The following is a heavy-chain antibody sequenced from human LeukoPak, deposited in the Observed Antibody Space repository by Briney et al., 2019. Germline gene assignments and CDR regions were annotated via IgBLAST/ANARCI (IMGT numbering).Heavy chain of an antibody. J-gene: IGHJ3*02. CDR3: AKNSGMGGGAFDI. V-gene: IGHV3-23*01. CDR1: GFTFSSYA. Sequence: GGSLRLSCAASGFTFSSYAMSWVRQAPGKGLEWVSAISGSGGSTYYADSVEGRFTISRDNSKNTLYLQMNSLRAEDTAVYYCAKNSGMGGGAFDIWGQGTMVTVSS. CDR2: ISGSGGST. D-gene: IGHD1-26*01.